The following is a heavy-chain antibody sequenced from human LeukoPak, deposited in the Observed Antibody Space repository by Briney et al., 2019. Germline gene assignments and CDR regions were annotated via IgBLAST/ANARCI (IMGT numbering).Heavy chain of an antibody. Sequence: SVKVSCKASGGTFSSYAISWVRQAPGQGLEWMGRIIPILGIANYAQKFQGRVTITADKSTSTAYMELSSLRSEDTAVYYCARDLGGIAADEWAFDYWGQGTLVTVSS. CDR2: IIPILGIA. CDR3: ARDLGGIAADEWAFDY. CDR1: GGTFSSYA. J-gene: IGHJ4*02. D-gene: IGHD6-25*01. V-gene: IGHV1-69*04.